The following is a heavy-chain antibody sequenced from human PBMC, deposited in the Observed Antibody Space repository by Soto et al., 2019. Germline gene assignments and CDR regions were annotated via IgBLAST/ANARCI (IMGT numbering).Heavy chain of an antibody. D-gene: IGHD4-17*01. CDR1: GFSLSTSGVG. Sequence: QITLKESGPTLVKPTQTLTLTCTFSGFSLSTSGVGVGWIRQPPGKALEWLALIYWDDDKRYSPSLKSRLTITKDNFKNQVVLTMTNMDPVDTATYYCAHTSYGDYMSYFDYWGQGTLVTVSS. V-gene: IGHV2-5*02. CDR2: IYWDDDK. CDR3: AHTSYGDYMSYFDY. J-gene: IGHJ4*02.